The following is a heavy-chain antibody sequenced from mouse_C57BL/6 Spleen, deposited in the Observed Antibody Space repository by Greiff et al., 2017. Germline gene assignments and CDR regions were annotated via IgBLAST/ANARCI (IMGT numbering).Heavy chain of an antibody. D-gene: IGHD1-3*01. CDR3: EKHEYNLEYYAMGY. CDR2: FYPGSGSI. Sequence: QVQLQQSGAELVKPGASVKLSCKASGYTSTAHTIHWVKQRFEQGLEWFGWFYPGSGSIKYNEKFKDKATLTADKSSITRYMERSRLTSVDSAVHICEKHEYNLEYYAMGYWGQGTSVTVSS. CDR1: GYTSTAHT. V-gene: IGHV1-62-2*01. J-gene: IGHJ4*01.